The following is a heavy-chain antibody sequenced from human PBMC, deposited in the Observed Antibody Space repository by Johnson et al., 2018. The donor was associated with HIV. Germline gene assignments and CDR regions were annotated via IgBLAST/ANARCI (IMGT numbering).Heavy chain of an antibody. CDR2: ISYDGSNK. CDR3: ASAKSGSFDAFDI. D-gene: IGHD1-26*01. V-gene: IGHV3-30*03. Sequence: QVQLVESGGGLVQPGGSLRLSCAASGFTFSSYGMHWVRQAPGKGLEWVAVISYDGSNKYYADSVKGRFTISRDNSKNTLYLQMNSLRAEDTAVYYCASAKSGSFDAFDIWGQGTMVTVSS. J-gene: IGHJ3*02. CDR1: GFTFSSYG.